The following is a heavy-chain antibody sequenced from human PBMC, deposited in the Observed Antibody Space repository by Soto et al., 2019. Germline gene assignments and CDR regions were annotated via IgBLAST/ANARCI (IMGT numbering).Heavy chain of an antibody. CDR2: IYYSGTT. V-gene: IGHV4-31*03. CDR3: ARVDRSLIAVLH. J-gene: IGHJ1*01. D-gene: IGHD6-19*01. Sequence: SETPSLTCTVSGGSINSGDYYWSWIRQPPGKGLEWIGNIYYSGTTYYNPSLKNRLAISVDTSKNQFSLKLTSVTAADTALYYCARVDRSLIAVLHWGQGSLVTVSS. CDR1: GGSINSGDYY.